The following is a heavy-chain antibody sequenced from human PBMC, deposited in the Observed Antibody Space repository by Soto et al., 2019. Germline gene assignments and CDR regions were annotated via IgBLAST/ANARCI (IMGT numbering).Heavy chain of an antibody. V-gene: IGHV3-23*01. D-gene: IGHD3-9*01. CDR2: ISGSGGST. CDR1: GFTFSSYA. CDR3: AESRYFDWLSTPSAFDY. Sequence: GGSLRLSCAASGFTFSSYAMSWVRQAPGKGLEWVSAISGSGGSTYYADSVKGRFTISRDNSKNTLYLQMNSLRAEDTAVYYCAESRYFDWLSTPSAFDYWGQGPLVTVSS. J-gene: IGHJ4*02.